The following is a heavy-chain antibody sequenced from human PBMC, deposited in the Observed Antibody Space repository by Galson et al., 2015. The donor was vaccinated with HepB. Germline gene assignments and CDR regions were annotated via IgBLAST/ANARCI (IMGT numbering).Heavy chain of an antibody. CDR3: ARTWSQQWPPADY. J-gene: IGHJ4*02. CDR1: AFAFSSYW. CDR2: IKEDGSEK. D-gene: IGHD6-19*01. V-gene: IGHV3-7*03. Sequence: SLRLSCAASAFAFSSYWMTWVRQAPGKGLEWVANIKEDGSEKYYVDSVKGRFTISRDNAKNSLYLQKNSLRTEDTAVYYCARTWSQQWPPADYWGQGTLVTVSS.